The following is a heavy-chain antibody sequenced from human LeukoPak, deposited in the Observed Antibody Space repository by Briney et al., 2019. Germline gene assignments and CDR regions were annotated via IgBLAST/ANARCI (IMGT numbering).Heavy chain of an antibody. Sequence: SSQTLSLTYTVSGVSISSADYDCSWIRPPPGKGLEWSRYINNGGSTYYNPSLKSRVTISVDTSKNQFSLKLSSVTAADTAVYYCARDSADTAMALYYYYMDVWGKGTTVTVSS. CDR1: GVSISSADYD. D-gene: IGHD5-18*01. V-gene: IGHV4-30-4*08. CDR3: ARDSADTAMALYYYYMDV. J-gene: IGHJ6*03. CDR2: INNGGST.